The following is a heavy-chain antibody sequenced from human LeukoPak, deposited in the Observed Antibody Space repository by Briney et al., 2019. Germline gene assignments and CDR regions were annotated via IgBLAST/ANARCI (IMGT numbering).Heavy chain of an antibody. CDR2: INPNSGDT. CDR1: GYTFTGYY. Sequence: ASVKVSCKASGYTFTGYYVHWVRQAPGQGLEWMGRINPNSGDTNYAQKLQGRVTMTTDTSTSTAYMELRSLRSDDTAVYYCARDRKWLSDFDYWGQGTLVTVSS. V-gene: IGHV1-2*06. CDR3: ARDRKWLSDFDY. D-gene: IGHD3-22*01. J-gene: IGHJ4*02.